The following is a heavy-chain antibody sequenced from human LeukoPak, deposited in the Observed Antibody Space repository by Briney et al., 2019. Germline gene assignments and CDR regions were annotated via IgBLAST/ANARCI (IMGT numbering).Heavy chain of an antibody. CDR3: ARVGYSGYFDY. Sequence: SETLSLTCTVSGGSISSGSYYWSWIRQPAGKGLEWIGRIYTSGSTNYNPSLKSRVTISVDTSKNQFSLKLSSVTAADTAVYYCARVGYSGYFDYWGQGTLVTVSS. V-gene: IGHV4-61*02. D-gene: IGHD5-12*01. CDR1: GGSISSGSYY. CDR2: IYTSGST. J-gene: IGHJ4*02.